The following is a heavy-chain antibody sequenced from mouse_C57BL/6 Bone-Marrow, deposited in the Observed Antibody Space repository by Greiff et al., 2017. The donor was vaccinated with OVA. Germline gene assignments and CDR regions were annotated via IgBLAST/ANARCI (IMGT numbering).Heavy chain of an antibody. D-gene: IGHD1-1*01. CDR1: GYTFTSYG. Sequence: VQLQESGAELARPGASVKLSCKASGYTFTSYGISWVKQRTGQGLEWIGEIYPRSGNTYYNEKFKGKATLTADKSSSTAYMELRSLTSEDSAVYFCARQGRYYGSSYLFAYWGQGTLVTVSA. V-gene: IGHV1-81*01. J-gene: IGHJ3*01. CDR2: IYPRSGNT. CDR3: ARQGRYYGSSYLFAY.